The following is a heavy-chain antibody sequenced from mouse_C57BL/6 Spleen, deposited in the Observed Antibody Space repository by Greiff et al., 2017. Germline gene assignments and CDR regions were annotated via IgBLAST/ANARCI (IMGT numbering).Heavy chain of an antibody. CDR1: GYSFTDYN. D-gene: IGHD1-1*01. J-gene: IGHJ4*01. CDR2: INPNYGTT. CDR3: ASTEDY. Sequence: VQLKQSGPELVKPGASVPISCKASGYSFTDYNMNWVKQSNGKSLEWIGVINPNYGTTSYNQKFKGKATLTVDPSSSTDYMHLNSLTSEDSAVYDCASTEDYWGQGTSVTVSS. V-gene: IGHV1-39*01.